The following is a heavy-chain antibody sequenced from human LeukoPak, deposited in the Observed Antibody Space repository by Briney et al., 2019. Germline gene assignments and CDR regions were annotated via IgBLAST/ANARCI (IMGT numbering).Heavy chain of an antibody. Sequence: SETLSLTCAVYGGSFSGYYWSWIRQPPGKGLEWIGEINRSGSTNYNPSLKSRVTISVDTSKNQYSLKLSSATAADTAVYYCARRYASSYYYGSGSYNYWGQGTLVTVSS. CDR1: GGSFSGYY. CDR2: INRSGST. D-gene: IGHD3-10*01. V-gene: IGHV4-34*01. J-gene: IGHJ4*02. CDR3: ARRYASSYYYGSGSYNY.